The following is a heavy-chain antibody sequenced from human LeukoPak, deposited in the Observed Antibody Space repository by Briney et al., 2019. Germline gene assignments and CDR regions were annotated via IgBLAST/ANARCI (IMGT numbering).Heavy chain of an antibody. CDR3: TTGGELPPQSPADY. D-gene: IGHD1-26*01. J-gene: IGHJ4*02. CDR2: IKSKTDGGTT. V-gene: IGHV3-15*01. Sequence: GGSLRLSCAASGFTFSNAWMSWVRQAPGKGLEWVGRIKSKTDGGTTDYAAPVKGRFTISRDDSKSTLYLQMNSLKTEDTAVYYCTTGGELPPQSPADYWGQGTLVTVSS. CDR1: GFTFSNAW.